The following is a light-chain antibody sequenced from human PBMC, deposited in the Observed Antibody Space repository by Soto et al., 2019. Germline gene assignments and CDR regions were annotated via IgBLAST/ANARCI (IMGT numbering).Light chain of an antibody. CDR1: QSVSSY. J-gene: IGKJ1*01. CDR2: DAS. Sequence: EIVLTQSPAILSMSPGERATLSCRASQSVSSYFAWYQQKPGQAPRLLIYDASNRATAVPVRFSGSGYGTDFTLTISSLEPEDFAVYYCQQRRYWPVTFGQGTKVEIK. CDR3: QQRRYWPVT. V-gene: IGKV3-11*01.